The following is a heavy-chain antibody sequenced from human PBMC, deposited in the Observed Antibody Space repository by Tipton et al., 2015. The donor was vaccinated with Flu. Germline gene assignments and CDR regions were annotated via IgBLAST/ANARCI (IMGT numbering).Heavy chain of an antibody. D-gene: IGHD3-10*02. CDR3: ARHTGDSVRGVIDY. CDR2: IYYSGTT. J-gene: IGHJ4*02. CDR1: GYSIRSAYY. V-gene: IGHV4-38-2*01. Sequence: LRLSCSVSGYSIRSAYYWGWVRRPPGKGLEWIGTIYYSGTTYYNPSLKSRLTISVDTSKNQFSLRLSSVTAADTAVYYCARHTGDSVRGVIDYWGQGTLVTVSS.